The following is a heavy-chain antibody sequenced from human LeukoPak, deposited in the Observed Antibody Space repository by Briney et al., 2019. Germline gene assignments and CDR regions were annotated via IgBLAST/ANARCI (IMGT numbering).Heavy chain of an antibody. Sequence: GGSLRLSCAASGFTVSSNYMSWVRQAPGKGLEWVSVIYSGGSTYYADSVKGRFTISRDNSKNTLYLQMNSLRAENTAVYYCAREGGLSSSGYLGWGQGTLVTVSS. CDR3: AREGGLSSSGYLG. J-gene: IGHJ4*02. CDR1: GFTVSSNY. D-gene: IGHD3-22*01. CDR2: IYSGGST. V-gene: IGHV3-66*01.